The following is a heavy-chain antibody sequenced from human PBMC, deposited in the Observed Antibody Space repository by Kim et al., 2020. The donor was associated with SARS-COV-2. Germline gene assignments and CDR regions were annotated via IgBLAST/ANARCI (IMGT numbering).Heavy chain of an antibody. V-gene: IGHV5-51*01. D-gene: IGHD3-22*01. CDR2: IYPDDSDI. CDR1: GYSFTTYW. Sequence: GESLKISCKGSGYSFTTYWIGWVRQMPGKGLEWMGIIYPDDSDIKYSPSFQGQVTISADKSISTAYLQWSSLKASDTAMYYCARQNSRLAGKLQHWGQGTLVTVSS. CDR3: ARQNSRLAGKLQH. J-gene: IGHJ1*01.